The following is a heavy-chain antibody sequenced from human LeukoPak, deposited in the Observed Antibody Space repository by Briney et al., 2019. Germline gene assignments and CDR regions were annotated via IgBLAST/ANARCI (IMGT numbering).Heavy chain of an antibody. CDR2: INHNSGGT. Sequence: ASVKVSCKASGYTFTGYYMHWVRQAPGQGLEWMGRINHNSGGTNYAQKFRGRVTMTRDTSISTAYMGLSRLRSDDTAVYSCARDYYGSGSYSSCYFDYWGQGTLVTVSS. D-gene: IGHD3-10*01. CDR3: ARDYYGSGSYSSCYFDY. V-gene: IGHV1-2*06. CDR1: GYTFTGYY. J-gene: IGHJ4*02.